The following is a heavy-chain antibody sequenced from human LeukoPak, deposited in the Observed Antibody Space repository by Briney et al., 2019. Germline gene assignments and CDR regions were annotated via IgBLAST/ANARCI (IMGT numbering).Heavy chain of an antibody. V-gene: IGHV3-13*01. D-gene: IGHD3-22*01. CDR3: ARGYYDSSGYFGFDY. J-gene: IGHJ4*02. Sequence: GGSLRLSRAASGFTFSSYDMHWVRHATGKGLEWVSAIGTAGDTYYPGSVKGRFTISRENAKNSLYLQMNSLRAGDTAVYYCARGYYDSSGYFGFDYWGQGTLVTVSS. CDR1: GFTFSSYD. CDR2: IGTAGDT.